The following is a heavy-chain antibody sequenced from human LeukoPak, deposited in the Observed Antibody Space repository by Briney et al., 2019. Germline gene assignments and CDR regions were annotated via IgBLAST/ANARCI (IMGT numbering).Heavy chain of an antibody. V-gene: IGHV4-61*01. Sequence: SETLSLTCTVSGGSISSGSYSWSWIRQPPGKGLEWIGYFYYSGSTNYNPSLKSRVTISVDTSKNQFSLKLSSVTAADTAVYYCASYYDNDGFDIWGQGTMVTVSS. CDR2: FYYSGST. CDR1: GGSISSGSYS. D-gene: IGHD3-16*01. J-gene: IGHJ3*02. CDR3: ASYYDNDGFDI.